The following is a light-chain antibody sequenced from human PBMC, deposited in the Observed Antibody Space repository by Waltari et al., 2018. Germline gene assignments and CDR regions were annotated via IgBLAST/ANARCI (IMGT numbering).Light chain of an antibody. CDR3: QQYGSSPPGT. J-gene: IGKJ2*01. V-gene: IGKV1-9*01. Sequence: DIQLTQSPSFLSASVGDRVTITCRDRQGISSHLAWYQQKPGQAPKLLIYAASTLQSGVPSRFSGSGSGTEFTLTISSLQPEDFAVYYCQQYGSSPPGTLGQGTKLEIK. CDR1: QGISSH. CDR2: AAS.